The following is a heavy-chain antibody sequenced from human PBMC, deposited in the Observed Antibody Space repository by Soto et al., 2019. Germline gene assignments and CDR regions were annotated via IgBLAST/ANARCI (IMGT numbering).Heavy chain of an antibody. CDR2: IYYDGST. J-gene: IGHJ4*02. Sequence: QLQLQESGPGLVKPSETLSLTCTVSGGSISSSSYYWGWIRQPPGKGLQWIGSIYYDGSTYYNSSLKSRVTISVDTSKNQFSLRRSSVTAADTSVYYCARHYNELWPYYFDYWGQGALVTVSS. D-gene: IGHD3-10*01. V-gene: IGHV4-39*01. CDR1: GGSISSSSYY. CDR3: ARHYNELWPYYFDY.